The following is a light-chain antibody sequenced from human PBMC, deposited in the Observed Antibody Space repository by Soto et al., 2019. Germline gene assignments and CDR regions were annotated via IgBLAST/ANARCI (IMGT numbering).Light chain of an antibody. CDR1: SSDVGGYNY. CDR2: DVS. J-gene: IGLJ1*01. V-gene: IGLV2-8*01. CDR3: TSSASSNNFV. Sequence: QSALTQPPSASGSPGQSVTISCTGTSSDVGGYNYVSWYQQHPGKAPKLMIYDVSKRPSGVPHRFSGSKSGNTASLTVSGLPADEEADYYSTSSASSNNFVFGTGTKLTVL.